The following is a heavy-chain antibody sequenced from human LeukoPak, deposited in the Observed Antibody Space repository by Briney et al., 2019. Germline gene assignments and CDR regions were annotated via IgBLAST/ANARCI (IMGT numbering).Heavy chain of an antibody. V-gene: IGHV3-30*02. J-gene: IGHJ3*02. CDR3: AKEDVVVPAAISPDAFDI. CDR1: GFTFSSYG. D-gene: IGHD2-2*01. Sequence: GGSLRLSCAASGFTFSSYGMHWVRQAPGKGLEWVAFIRYDGSHKYYADSVKGRFTISRDNSKNTLYLQMNSLRAEDTAVYYCAKEDVVVPAAISPDAFDIWGQGTMVTVSS. CDR2: IRYDGSHK.